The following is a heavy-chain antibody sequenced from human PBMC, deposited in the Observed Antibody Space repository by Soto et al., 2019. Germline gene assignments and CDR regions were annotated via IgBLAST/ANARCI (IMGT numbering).Heavy chain of an antibody. D-gene: IGHD1-26*01. J-gene: IGHJ5*02. Sequence: QVQLVDSGGGVVQPGRSLRLSCAASGFTFSSYGMLWVRQAPGKGLEWVAVIWYDGSNKYYADSVKGRFTISRDNSKNTLYLQMNSLRAEDTAVYYCARTDSGNYLGWFDPWGQGTLVTVSS. CDR1: GFTFSSYG. CDR2: IWYDGSNK. CDR3: ARTDSGNYLGWFDP. V-gene: IGHV3-33*01.